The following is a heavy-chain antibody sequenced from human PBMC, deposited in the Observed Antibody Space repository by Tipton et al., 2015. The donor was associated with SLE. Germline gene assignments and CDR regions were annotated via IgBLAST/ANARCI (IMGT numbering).Heavy chain of an antibody. V-gene: IGHV4-38-2*01. CDR1: GYSISSGYY. CDR2: IYHSGST. CDR3: ARGSGNFDY. Sequence: TLSLTCAVSGYSISSGYYWGWIRQPPGKGLEWIGSIYHSGSTYYNPSLKSRVTISVDTSKNQFSLKLSSVTAADTAVYYCARGSGNFDYWGQGTLVTVSS. D-gene: IGHD3-10*01. J-gene: IGHJ4*02.